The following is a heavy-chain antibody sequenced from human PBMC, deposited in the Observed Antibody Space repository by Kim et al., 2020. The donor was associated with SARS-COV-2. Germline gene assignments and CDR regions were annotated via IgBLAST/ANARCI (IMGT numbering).Heavy chain of an antibody. CDR2: INPSGGST. Sequence: ASVKVSCKASGYTFTSYYMHWVRQAPGQGLEWMGIINPSGGSTSYAQKFQGRVTMTRDTSTSTVYMELSSLRSEDTAVYYCARALPDILTGYGHDAFDIWGQGTMVTVSS. CDR1: GYTFTSYY. J-gene: IGHJ3*02. CDR3: ARALPDILTGYGHDAFDI. D-gene: IGHD3-9*01. V-gene: IGHV1-46*01.